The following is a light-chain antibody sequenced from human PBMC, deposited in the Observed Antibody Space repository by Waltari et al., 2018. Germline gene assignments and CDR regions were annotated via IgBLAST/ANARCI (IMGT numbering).Light chain of an antibody. CDR3: SSYTSSTVV. Sequence: SRYQQPPGKAPKPIMYEVSKRHSGVANRSSGPKAGNTASLTISGLQAEDEADYYCSSYTSSTVVFGGGTKLTVL. CDR2: EVS. V-gene: IGLV2-14*03. J-gene: IGLJ2*01.